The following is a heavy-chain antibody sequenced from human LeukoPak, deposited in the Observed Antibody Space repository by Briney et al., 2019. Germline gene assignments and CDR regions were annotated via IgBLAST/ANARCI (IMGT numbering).Heavy chain of an antibody. J-gene: IGHJ4*02. CDR3: ARDEGPPDGTLGY. CDR2: ISYDGSNK. CDR1: GFTFSSYA. V-gene: IGHV3-30-3*01. Sequence: PGGSLRLSCAAFGFTFSSYAMHWVRQAPGKGLEWVAVISYDGSNKYYADSVKGRFTISRDNSKNTLYLQMNSLRAEDTAVYYCARDEGPPDGTLGYWGQGTLVTVSS. D-gene: IGHD6-13*01.